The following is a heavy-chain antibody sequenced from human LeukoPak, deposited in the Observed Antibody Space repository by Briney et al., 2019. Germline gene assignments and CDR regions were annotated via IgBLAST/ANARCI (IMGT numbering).Heavy chain of an antibody. CDR3: ARVYYDSSGYYSDY. D-gene: IGHD3-22*01. J-gene: IGHJ4*02. V-gene: IGHV4-61*02. CDR1: GGSISSGSYY. CDR2: IYTSGST. Sequence: SETLSLTCTVSGGSISSGSYYWSWIRQPAGTGLEWIGRIYTSGSTNYNPSLKSRVTISVDTSKNQFSLKLSSVTAADTAVYYCARVYYDSSGYYSDYWGQGTLVTVSS.